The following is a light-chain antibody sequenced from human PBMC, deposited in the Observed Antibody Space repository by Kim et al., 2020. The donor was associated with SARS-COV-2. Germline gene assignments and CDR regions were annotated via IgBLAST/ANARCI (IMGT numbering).Light chain of an antibody. CDR2: AAS. J-gene: IGKJ5*01. CDR3: QQLNSYPRP. Sequence: APIGDRATISCRASQGISSYLAWYQQKPGKAPKLLIYAASTLQSGVPSRFSGSGSGTEFTLTISSLQPEDFATYYCQQLNSYPRPFGQGTRLEIK. V-gene: IGKV1-9*01. CDR1: QGISSY.